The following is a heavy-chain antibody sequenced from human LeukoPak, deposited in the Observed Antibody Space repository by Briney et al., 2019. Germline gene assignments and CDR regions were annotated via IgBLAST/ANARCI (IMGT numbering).Heavy chain of an antibody. J-gene: IGHJ4*02. V-gene: IGHV1-18*01. D-gene: IGHD3-22*01. Sequence: ASVKVSCKASGYTFTSYGISWVRQAPGQGLEWMGWISAYNGNTNYAQKLQGRVTMTTDTSTSTAYMELRSLTSDDTAMYYCARGYDSTGYSPTNHLDYWGQGTLVTVSS. CDR1: GYTFTSYG. CDR3: ARGYDSTGYSPTNHLDY. CDR2: ISAYNGNT.